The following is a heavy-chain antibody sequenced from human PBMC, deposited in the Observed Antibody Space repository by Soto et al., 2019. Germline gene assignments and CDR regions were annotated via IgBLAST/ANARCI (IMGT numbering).Heavy chain of an antibody. CDR3: AKDLSYSSSWYAFDI. CDR1: GFTFDDYA. CDR2: ISWNSGSI. J-gene: IGHJ3*02. V-gene: IGHV3-9*01. D-gene: IGHD6-13*01. Sequence: GGSLRLSCAASGFTFDDYAMHWVRQAPGKGLEWVSGISWNSGSIGYADSVKGRFTISRDNAKNSLYLQMNSLRAEDTALYYCAKDLSYSSSWYAFDIWGQGTMVTVSS.